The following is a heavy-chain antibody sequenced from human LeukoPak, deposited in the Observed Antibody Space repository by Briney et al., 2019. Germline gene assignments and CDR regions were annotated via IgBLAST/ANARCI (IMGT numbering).Heavy chain of an antibody. D-gene: IGHD3-10*01. CDR1: GFIFDDYA. CDR3: AKERSDYYGSGSERSHLDY. CDR2: ISRVSGNI. V-gene: IGHV3-9*01. Sequence: PGRSLRLSCAASGFIFDDYAMHWVRQVPGKGLEWVSGISRVSGNIAYADSAKGRFTISRDDAKNSLYLQMNSLRVEDTALYYCAKERSDYYGSGSERSHLDYWGQGTLVTVSS. J-gene: IGHJ4*02.